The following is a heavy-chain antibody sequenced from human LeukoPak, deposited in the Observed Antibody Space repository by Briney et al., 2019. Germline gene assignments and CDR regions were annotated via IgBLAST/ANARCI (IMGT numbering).Heavy chain of an antibody. D-gene: IGHD1-1*01. CDR3: ASRRYNWNDVIEY. CDR1: GFTVSSNY. V-gene: IGHV3-66*01. CDR2: IYSGGST. J-gene: IGHJ4*02. Sequence: GGSLRLSCAASGFTVSSNYMSWVRQAPGKGLEWVSVIYSGGSTYYADSVKGRFTISRDNSKNTLYLQMNSLRAEDTAVYYCASRRYNWNDVIEYWGQGTLVTVSS.